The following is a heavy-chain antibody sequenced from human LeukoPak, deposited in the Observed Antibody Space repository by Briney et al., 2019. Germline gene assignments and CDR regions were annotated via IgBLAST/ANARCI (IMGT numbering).Heavy chain of an antibody. CDR3: ARGGSYYDFWSGYYKYFDY. D-gene: IGHD3-3*01. J-gene: IGHJ4*02. Sequence: SETLSLTCTVSGDSINSLDLWSWVRQPPGKGLEWIGEMYLSGTTHSNPSVKSRVTISIDKSKNQFFLNLSSVTAADTAVYYCARGGSYYDFWSGYYKYFDYWGQGTLVTVSS. V-gene: IGHV4-4*02. CDR1: GDSINSLDL. CDR2: MYLSGTT.